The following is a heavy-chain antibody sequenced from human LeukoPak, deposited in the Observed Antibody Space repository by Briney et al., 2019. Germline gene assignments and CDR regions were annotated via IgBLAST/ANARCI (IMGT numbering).Heavy chain of an antibody. Sequence: SETLSLTCTVSGGSISSSSYYWGWIRQPPGKGLEWIGSIYYSGSTYYNPSLKSRVTISVDTSKNQFSLKLSSVTATDTAVYYCARPYRSGYCLEFVYWGQGTLVTVSS. CDR2: IYYSGST. CDR1: GGSISSSSYY. D-gene: IGHD3-22*01. J-gene: IGHJ4*02. CDR3: ARPYRSGYCLEFVY. V-gene: IGHV4-39*01.